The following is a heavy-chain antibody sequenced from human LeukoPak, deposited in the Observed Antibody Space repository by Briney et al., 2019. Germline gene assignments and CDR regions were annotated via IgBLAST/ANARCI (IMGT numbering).Heavy chain of an antibody. CDR2: INHSGST. V-gene: IGHV4-34*01. J-gene: IGHJ3*02. CDR3: ARGRDYSGSSWYAPQPDAFDI. Sequence: SETLSLTCAVYGGSFSGYYWGWIRQPPGKGLEWIGEINHSGSTNYNPSLKSRVTISVDTSKNQFSLKLSSVTAADTAVYYCARGRDYSGSSWYAPQPDAFDIWGQGTMVTVSS. CDR1: GGSFSGYY. D-gene: IGHD6-13*01.